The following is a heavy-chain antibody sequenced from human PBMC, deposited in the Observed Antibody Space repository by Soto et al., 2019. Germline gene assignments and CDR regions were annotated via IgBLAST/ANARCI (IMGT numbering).Heavy chain of an antibody. Sequence: ASVKVSCKASGYTFTSYDINWVRQATGQGLEWMGWMNPNSGNTGYAQKFQGRVTMTRNTSISTAYMELSSLRSEDTAVYYCAKDTELLWFGELSAIDYWGQGTLVTVSS. CDR2: MNPNSGNT. V-gene: IGHV1-8*01. CDR1: GYTFTSYD. J-gene: IGHJ4*02. CDR3: AKDTELLWFGELSAIDY. D-gene: IGHD3-10*01.